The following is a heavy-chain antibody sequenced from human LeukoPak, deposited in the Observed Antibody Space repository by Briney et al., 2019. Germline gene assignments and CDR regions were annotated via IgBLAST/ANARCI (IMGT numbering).Heavy chain of an antibody. D-gene: IGHD6-13*01. CDR1: GFTFNIYA. V-gene: IGHV3-30*04. CDR2: ISYDESDK. Sequence: GGSLRLSCAASGFTFNIYAMHWVRQAPGKGLEWVAVISYDESDKYYADSVKGRFTISRDNSKTTLYLQMNSLRVEDTAVYYCARRWSFDHWGQGTLVTVSS. CDR3: ARRWSFDH. J-gene: IGHJ4*02.